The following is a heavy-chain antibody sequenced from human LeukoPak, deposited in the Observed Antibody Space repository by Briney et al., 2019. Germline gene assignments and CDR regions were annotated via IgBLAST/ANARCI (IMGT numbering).Heavy chain of an antibody. CDR1: GGSLSGYY. D-gene: IGHD4-17*01. CDR2: ISHVGFT. V-gene: IGHV4-34*01. J-gene: IGHJ4*02. CDR3: ARPNDYGDDY. Sequence: SETLSLTCAVYGGSLSGYYWSWIRQPPGKGLEWIGDISHVGFTNYNPSLKSRVTISVDTSTNQFSLKLNSVTAADTVVYYCARPNDYGDDYWGQGTLVTVSS.